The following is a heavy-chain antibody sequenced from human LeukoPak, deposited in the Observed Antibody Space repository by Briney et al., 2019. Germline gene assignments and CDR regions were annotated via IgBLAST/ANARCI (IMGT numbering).Heavy chain of an antibody. D-gene: IGHD2-2*02. CDR1: GGSISSGGFS. CDR2: IYHSETT. Sequence: SQTLSLTCAVSGGSISSGGFSWNWIRQPPGKGLEYIGYIYHSETTYYNPSLKSRVTISVDRSKNQFSLRLSSVTAADTAVYYCATIWVTRGYTSMDVWGQGTTVTVSS. V-gene: IGHV4-30-2*01. CDR3: ATIWVTRGYTSMDV. J-gene: IGHJ6*02.